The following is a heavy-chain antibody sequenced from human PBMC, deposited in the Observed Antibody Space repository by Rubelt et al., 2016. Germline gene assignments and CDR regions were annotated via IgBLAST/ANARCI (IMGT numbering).Heavy chain of an antibody. V-gene: IGHV3-66*01. CDR1: GFPVSSNY. Sequence: DVQLVESGGGLVQPGGPLRLSCAASGFPVSSNYMSWVRQAPGKGLEWVSIIYADGTTYYADSVRGRFIISRDISKNTVYRQMNSLRAEETALYYWASGRSGVDFWGQGTLVIVSA. CDR2: IYADGTT. CDR3: ASGRSGVDF. D-gene: IGHD5-12*01. J-gene: IGHJ4*02.